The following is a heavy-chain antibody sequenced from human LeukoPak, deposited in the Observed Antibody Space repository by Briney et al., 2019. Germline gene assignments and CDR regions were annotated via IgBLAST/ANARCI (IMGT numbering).Heavy chain of an antibody. CDR1: GFTFSSYE. J-gene: IGHJ4*02. CDR2: ISDSGGYT. Sequence: GGSLRLSCAASGFTFSSYEMNWVRQAPGKGLEWVSVISDSGGYTYYADSVKGRFTISRDNSKNTLYLQMNSLSAEDTAVYYCAKYIVATNSNLVAATRRYFDYWGQGTLVTVSS. D-gene: IGHD2-15*01. CDR3: AKYIVATNSNLVAATRRYFDY. V-gene: IGHV3-23*01.